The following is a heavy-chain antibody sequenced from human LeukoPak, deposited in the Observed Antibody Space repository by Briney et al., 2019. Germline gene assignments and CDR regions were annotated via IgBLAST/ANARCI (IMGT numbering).Heavy chain of an antibody. CDR2: IIPIFGTA. V-gene: IGHV1-69*01. CDR3: ARWFDNYYYGMDV. CDR1: GGTFSSYA. D-gene: IGHD3-10*01. Sequence: GSSVKVSCKTSGGTFSSYAISWVRQAPGQGLEWMGGIIPIFGTANYARKFQGRVTITADESTSTAYMELSSLRSEDTAVYYCARWFDNYYYGMDVWGQGTTVTVSS. J-gene: IGHJ6*02.